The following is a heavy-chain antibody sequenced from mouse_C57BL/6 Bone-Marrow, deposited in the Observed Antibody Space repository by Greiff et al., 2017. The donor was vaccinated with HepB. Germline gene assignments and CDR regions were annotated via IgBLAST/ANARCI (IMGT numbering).Heavy chain of an antibody. D-gene: IGHD3-2*01. CDR2: IDPENGDT. Sequence: VQLQQSGAELVRPGASVKLSCTASGFNIKDDYMHWVKQRPEQGLEWIGWIDPENGDTEYASKFQGKATITADTSSNTAYLQLSSLTSEDTAVYYCTRDSPRNFDYWGQGTTLTVSS. CDR3: TRDSPRNFDY. V-gene: IGHV14-4*01. CDR1: GFNIKDDY. J-gene: IGHJ2*01.